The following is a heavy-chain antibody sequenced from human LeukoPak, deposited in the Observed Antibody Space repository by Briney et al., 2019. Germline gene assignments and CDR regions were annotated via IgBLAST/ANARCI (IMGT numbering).Heavy chain of an antibody. CDR1: GGSISSGSYY. D-gene: IGHD3-10*01. CDR3: ARWLNWFDP. V-gene: IGHV4-61*02. J-gene: IGHJ5*02. CDR2: IYTSGST. Sequence: SETLSLTCTVSGGSISSGSYYWSWIRQPAGKGLEWIGRIYTSGSTNYNPSLKSRVTISVDTSKNQFSLKLSSVTAADTAVYYCARWLNWFDPWGQGTLVTVSS.